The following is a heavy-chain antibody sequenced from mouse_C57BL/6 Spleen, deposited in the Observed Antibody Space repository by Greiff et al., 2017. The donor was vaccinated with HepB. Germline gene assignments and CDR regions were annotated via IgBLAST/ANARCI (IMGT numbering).Heavy chain of an antibody. J-gene: IGHJ4*01. D-gene: IGHD3-2*02. Sequence: EVQLQQSGPVLVKPGASVKMSCKASGYTFTDYYLNWVKQSHGKSLEWIGVINPYNGGTSYNQKFKGKATLTVDKSSSTAYMELNSLTSEDSAVYYCARGQLRLRSAMDYWGQGTSVTVSS. CDR3: ARGQLRLRSAMDY. CDR2: INPYNGGT. CDR1: GYTFTDYY. V-gene: IGHV1-19*01.